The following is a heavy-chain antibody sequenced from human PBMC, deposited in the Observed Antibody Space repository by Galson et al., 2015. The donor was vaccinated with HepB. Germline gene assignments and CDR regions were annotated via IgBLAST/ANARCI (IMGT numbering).Heavy chain of an antibody. D-gene: IGHD6-13*01. CDR1: GFTVSSNY. CDR2: IYSGGST. J-gene: IGHJ3*02. CDR3: ARGLIAAPDGAFDI. V-gene: IGHV3-53*01. Sequence: LRLSCAASGFTVSSNYMSWVRQAPGKGLEWVSVIYSGGSTYYADSVKGRFTISRDNSKNTLYLQMNSLRAEDTAVYYCARGLIAAPDGAFDIWGQGTMVTVSS.